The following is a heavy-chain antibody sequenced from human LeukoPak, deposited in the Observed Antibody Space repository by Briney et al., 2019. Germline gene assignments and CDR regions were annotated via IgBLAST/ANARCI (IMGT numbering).Heavy chain of an antibody. CDR1: GFVVTANY. J-gene: IGHJ4*02. Sequence: GGSLRLSCAGSGFVVTANYLAWARQAPGKGLEWVSTISIGGDTYYGDPVKGRSAISRDESTNTLSLHLDSLRVEDMGVYYCALLSGGTFDYWGQGTQVTVAS. V-gene: IGHV3-53*01. D-gene: IGHD2/OR15-2a*01. CDR3: ALLSGGTFDY. CDR2: ISIGGDT.